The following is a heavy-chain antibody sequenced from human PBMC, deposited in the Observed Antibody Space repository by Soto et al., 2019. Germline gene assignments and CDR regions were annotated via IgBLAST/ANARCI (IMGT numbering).Heavy chain of an antibody. CDR2: INSDGSST. CDR1: GFTFSSYW. D-gene: IGHD2-8*01. CDR3: ARDPHCTNGVCYHNWFDP. Sequence: GGSLRLSCAASGFTFSSYWMHLVRQAPGKGLVWVSRINSDGSSTSYADSVKGRFTISRDNAKNTLYLQMNSLRGEDTAVYYCARDPHCTNGVCYHNWFDPWGQGTLVTVSS. V-gene: IGHV3-74*01. J-gene: IGHJ5*02.